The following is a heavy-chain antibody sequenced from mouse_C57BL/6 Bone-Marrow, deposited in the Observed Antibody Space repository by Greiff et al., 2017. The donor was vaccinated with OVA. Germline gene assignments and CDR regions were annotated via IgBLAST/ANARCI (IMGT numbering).Heavy chain of an antibody. V-gene: IGHV5-9-1*02. Sequence: EVKLVESGEGLVKPGGSLKLSCAASGFTFSSYAMSWVRQTPEKRLEWVAYISSGGDYIYYADTVKGRFTISRDNARNTLYLQMSSLKSEDTAMYYCTREGTIKGFAYWGQGTLVTVSA. CDR2: ISSGGDYI. CDR3: TREGTIKGFAY. D-gene: IGHD1-1*01. J-gene: IGHJ3*01. CDR1: GFTFSSYA.